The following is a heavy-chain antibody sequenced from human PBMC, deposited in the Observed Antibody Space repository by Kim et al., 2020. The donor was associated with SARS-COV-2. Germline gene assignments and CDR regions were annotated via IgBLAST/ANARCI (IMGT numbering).Heavy chain of an antibody. Sequence: GGSLRLSCAASGFTFHDYGMAWVLQAPGKGLEWVSLITGSGGDTYYADSVKGRFTISRDNSQNILFLQMNSLRAEDSAVYFCAKADYYDSAGYHTWKAFDPWGQGTLVTVSS. CDR2: ITGSGGDT. CDR3: AKADYYDSAGYHTWKAFDP. J-gene: IGHJ5*02. CDR1: GFTFHDYG. V-gene: IGHV3-23*01. D-gene: IGHD3-22*01.